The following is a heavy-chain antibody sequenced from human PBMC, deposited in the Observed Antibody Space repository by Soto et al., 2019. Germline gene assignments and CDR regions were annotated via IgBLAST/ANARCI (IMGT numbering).Heavy chain of an antibody. Sequence: ASVKVSCKASGYTFTSFDINWVRQASGQGLEWMGWMNPNSGNTIYAQKFQGRVTMTRNTSINTAYMELSSLRSDDTALYYCASVVLTSSYQINWFGPRAQRTPVTVSS. J-gene: IGHJ5*02. V-gene: IGHV1-8*01. CDR3: ASVVLTSSYQINWFGP. CDR1: GYTFTSFD. D-gene: IGHD3-9*01. CDR2: MNPNSGNT.